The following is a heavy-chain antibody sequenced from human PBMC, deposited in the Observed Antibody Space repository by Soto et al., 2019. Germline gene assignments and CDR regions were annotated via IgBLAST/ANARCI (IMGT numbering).Heavy chain of an antibody. CDR3: ARGTMVRGSPPDY. D-gene: IGHD3-10*01. V-gene: IGHV1-3*01. Sequence: QVQLVQSGAEVKKPGASVKVSCKASGYTFTSYAMHWVRQAPGHRLEWMGWINAGNGNTKYSQKFQGRVTITRDTSASTAYMELSSLRSEDTAVYYCARGTMVRGSPPDYWGQGTLVTVSS. J-gene: IGHJ4*02. CDR1: GYTFTSYA. CDR2: INAGNGNT.